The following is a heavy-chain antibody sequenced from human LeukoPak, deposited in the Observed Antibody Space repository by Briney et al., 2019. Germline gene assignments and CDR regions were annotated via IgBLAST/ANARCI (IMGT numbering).Heavy chain of an antibody. CDR1: GFTFSSYG. CDR3: AKDPRYSSSWSSPYYFDY. J-gene: IGHJ4*02. D-gene: IGHD6-13*01. V-gene: IGHV3-33*06. Sequence: GGSLRLSCAASGFTFSSYGMHWVRQAPGKGLEWVAVIWYDGSNKYYADSVKGRFTISRDNSKNTLFLQMNSLRAEDTAVYYCAKDPRYSSSWSSPYYFDYWGQGTLVTVSS. CDR2: IWYDGSNK.